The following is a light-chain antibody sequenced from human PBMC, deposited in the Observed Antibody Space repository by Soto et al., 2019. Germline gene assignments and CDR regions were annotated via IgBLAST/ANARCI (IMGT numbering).Light chain of an antibody. CDR1: SSNIGAGYD. V-gene: IGLV1-40*01. CDR3: QSYDSSLSGYV. J-gene: IGLJ1*01. Sequence: QSVLTQPHSVSGAPGQRVTISCTWSSSNIGAGYDVHWYQQLPGTAPKLLIYGNSNRPSGVPDRFSGSKSGTSVSLAITGLQAEDEADYYCQSYDSSLSGYVFGTGTKVTVL. CDR2: GNS.